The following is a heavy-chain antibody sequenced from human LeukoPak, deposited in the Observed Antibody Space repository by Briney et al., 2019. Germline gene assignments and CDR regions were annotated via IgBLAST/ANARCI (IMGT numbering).Heavy chain of an antibody. CDR2: INPKNGDT. CDR3: GRGIQSFDP. J-gene: IGHJ5*02. V-gene: IGHV1-2*06. CDR1: GGTFSRYG. Sequence: ASVKASCKASGGTFSRYGINWVRQAPGQGLEWMGRINPKNGDTNYAQKFQDRVTMTRDTSMSAAYMEISRLAYDDTAVYYCGRGIQSFDPWGQGTLVTVSS.